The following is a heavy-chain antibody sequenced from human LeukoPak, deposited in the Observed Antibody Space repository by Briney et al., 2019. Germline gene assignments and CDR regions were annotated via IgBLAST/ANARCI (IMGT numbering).Heavy chain of an antibody. D-gene: IGHD3-22*01. Sequence: SETLSLTCAVSGGSISSGGYSWSWIRQPPGKGLEWIGYIYHSGSTYYNPSLKSRVTISVDRSKNQFSLKLSSVTAADTAVYYCARAKRYYASSGYSNLYYFDYWGQGTLVTVSS. CDR1: GGSISSGGYS. V-gene: IGHV4-30-2*01. J-gene: IGHJ4*02. CDR3: ARAKRYYASSGYSNLYYFDY. CDR2: IYHSGST.